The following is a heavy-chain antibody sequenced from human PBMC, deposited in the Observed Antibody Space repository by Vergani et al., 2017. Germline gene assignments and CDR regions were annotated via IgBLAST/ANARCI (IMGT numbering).Heavy chain of an antibody. CDR1: GYTFSSYG. CDR2: ISAYNGNT. CDR3: ARDTGIAVAGELGY. D-gene: IGHD6-19*01. J-gene: IGHJ4*02. Sequence: QVQLVQSGAEVKKPGASVKVSCKASGYTFSSYGISWVRQAPGQGLEWMGWISAYNGNTNYAQKVQGRVTMTTDTSTSTAYMELRCLRSDDTAVYYCARDTGIAVAGELGYWGQGTLVTVSS. V-gene: IGHV1-18*04.